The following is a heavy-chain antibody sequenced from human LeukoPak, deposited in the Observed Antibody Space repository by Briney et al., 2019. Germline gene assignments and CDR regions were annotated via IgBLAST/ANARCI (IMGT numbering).Heavy chain of an antibody. J-gene: IGHJ5*02. V-gene: IGHV4-30-4*01. CDR1: GGSISSGDYY. Sequence: SQTLSLTCTVSGGSISSGDYYWSWIRQPPGKGVEWVAYMYYSGSTYYNPSLKSRVVISVDTSKNQFSLKLSSVTAADTAVYYCARPYYYDSRIDPWGQGTLVTVSS. D-gene: IGHD3-22*01. CDR3: ARPYYYDSRIDP. CDR2: MYYSGST.